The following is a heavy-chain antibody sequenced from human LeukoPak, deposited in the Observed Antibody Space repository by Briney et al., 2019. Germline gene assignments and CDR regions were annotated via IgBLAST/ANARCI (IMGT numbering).Heavy chain of an antibody. CDR2: IRYDGSNN. V-gene: IGHV3-30*02. J-gene: IGHJ6*03. CDR1: GFTFSSYC. D-gene: IGHD2-15*01. Sequence: PGGSLSLSCAASGFTFSSYCMRWVRQAPGKGLEWVAFIRYDGSNNYYADSVNGRSTTARDTYKNRLYIQMTRLIAKDTAVYYCAIVLRYCSGGNCYSGGLGYMDVWGKGTTVTISS. CDR3: AIVLRYCSGGNCYSGGLGYMDV.